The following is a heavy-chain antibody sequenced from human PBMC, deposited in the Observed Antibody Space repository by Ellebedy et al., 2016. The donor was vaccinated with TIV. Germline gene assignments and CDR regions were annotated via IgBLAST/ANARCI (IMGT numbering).Heavy chain of an antibody. V-gene: IGHV3-23*01. CDR1: GFTFSSYA. Sequence: GESLKISXAASGFTFSSYAMSWVRQAPEKGLEWVSIINGGGVRTYYADSVKGRFTISRDNSKNTLYLQMNSLRAEDTAVYYCARSNNGYDYNGMDVWGQGTTVTVSS. J-gene: IGHJ6*02. D-gene: IGHD2-8*01. CDR2: INGGGVRT. CDR3: ARSNNGYDYNGMDV.